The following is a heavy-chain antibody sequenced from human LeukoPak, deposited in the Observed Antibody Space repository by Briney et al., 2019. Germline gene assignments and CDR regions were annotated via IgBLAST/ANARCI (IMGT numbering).Heavy chain of an antibody. CDR3: AGDKSLNYYYYMDV. V-gene: IGHV3-21*01. CDR1: GFTFSSYS. Sequence: PGGSLRLSCAASGFTFSSYSMNWVRQAPGKGLEWISSISSSSSYIYYADSVKGRFTISRDNAKNSLYLQMNSLRAEDTAVYYCAGDKSLNYYYYMDVWGKGTTVTVSS. J-gene: IGHJ6*03. CDR2: ISSSSSYI.